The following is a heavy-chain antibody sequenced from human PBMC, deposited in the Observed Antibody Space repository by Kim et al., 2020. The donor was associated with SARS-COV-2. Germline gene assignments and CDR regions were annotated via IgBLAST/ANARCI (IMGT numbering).Heavy chain of an antibody. CDR3: ARGSFSSSWYWLRGHFDY. CDR2: INHSGST. D-gene: IGHD6-13*01. Sequence: SETLSLTCAVYGGSFSGYYWSWIRQPPGKGLEWIGEINHSGSTNYNPSLKSRVTISVDTSKNQFSLKLSSVTAADTAVYYCARGSFSSSWYWLRGHFDYWGQGTLVTVSS. CDR1: GGSFSGYY. J-gene: IGHJ4*02. V-gene: IGHV4-34*01.